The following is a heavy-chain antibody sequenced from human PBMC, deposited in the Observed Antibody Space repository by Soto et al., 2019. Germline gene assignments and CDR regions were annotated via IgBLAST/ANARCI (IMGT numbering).Heavy chain of an antibody. J-gene: IGHJ6*04. D-gene: IGHD6-6*01. CDR1: GGSISSSSYY. Sequence: SETLSLTCTVSGGSISSSSYYWGWIRQPPGKGLEWIGSIHHSGPTNYNPSLKSRVTTSVDTSKNQFSLKMSSVTDADTAVYFCARLEYRRLGYFDVWGKGTTVTVSS. CDR2: IHHSGPT. CDR3: ARLEYRRLGYFDV. V-gene: IGHV4-39*01.